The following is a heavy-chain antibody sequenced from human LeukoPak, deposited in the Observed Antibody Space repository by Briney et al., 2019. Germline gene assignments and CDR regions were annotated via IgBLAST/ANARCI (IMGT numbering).Heavy chain of an antibody. Sequence: TSETLSLTCTVSGGSINPYYWSWIRQPPGKGLEWIGFIYYSGSTNYNPSLKSRVTISVDTSKNQFSLKLNSVTAADTAVYYCARFLSDSSGWNADAFDIWGQGTMVTVSS. J-gene: IGHJ3*02. V-gene: IGHV4-59*01. CDR2: IYYSGST. CDR1: GGSINPYY. D-gene: IGHD6-19*01. CDR3: ARFLSDSSGWNADAFDI.